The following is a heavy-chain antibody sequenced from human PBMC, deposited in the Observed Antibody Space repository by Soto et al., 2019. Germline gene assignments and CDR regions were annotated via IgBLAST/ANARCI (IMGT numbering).Heavy chain of an antibody. J-gene: IGHJ4*02. CDR2: LSWDRSTV. CDR1: GSSSDPFT. CDR3: AVSSPDIVVLPSSIYFTS. Sequence: GGSLRLSCVASGSSSDPFTMHWVRELPGKGLEWVAGLSWDRSTVAYADSVQGRFTISGDHAKNSVDLLMDSLRPDDTALYFCAVSSPDIVVLPSSIYFTSWGPGTQVTVSS. V-gene: IGHV3-9*02. D-gene: IGHD2-15*01.